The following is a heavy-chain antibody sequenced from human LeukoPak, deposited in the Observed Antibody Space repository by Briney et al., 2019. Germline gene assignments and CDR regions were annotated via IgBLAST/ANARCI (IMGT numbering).Heavy chain of an antibody. CDR1: GGSISTYY. CDR2: IYYTGNT. J-gene: IGHJ4*02. CDR3: ARDGTSGFDY. D-gene: IGHD1-1*01. V-gene: IGHV4-59*01. Sequence: KSSETLSLTCTVSGGSISTYYWSWIRQPPGKGLEWIGYIYYTGNTNYNPSLKSRVTISVDPSENQFSLRLGSATAADTAIYYCARDGTSGFDYWGQGTLVTVSS.